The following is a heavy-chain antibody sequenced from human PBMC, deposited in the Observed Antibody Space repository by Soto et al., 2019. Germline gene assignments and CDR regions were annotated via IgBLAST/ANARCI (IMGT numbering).Heavy chain of an antibody. CDR3: ASDGGGEWLWIDY. J-gene: IGHJ4*01. V-gene: IGHV1-46*01. CDR2: CSPSGGSA. CDR1: GYTFTDYY. D-gene: IGHD3-16*01. Sequence: QVQLVQSGAEVKKPGASVKVSCKTSGYTFTDYYMHWVRQAPGHGLEWMGVCSPSGGSATYAKQFQVRVTMTSDTSTRTVYMELSSLRSDDTAVYYCASDGGGEWLWIDYWSHGTMVTVSS.